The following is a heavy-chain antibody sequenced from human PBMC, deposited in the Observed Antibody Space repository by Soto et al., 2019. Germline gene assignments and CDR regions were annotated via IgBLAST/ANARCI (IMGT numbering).Heavy chain of an antibody. CDR1: GFDFSDHG. CDR2: ISYDGTAK. D-gene: IGHD3-3*01. V-gene: IGHV3-33*03. J-gene: IGHJ6*02. Sequence: GGSLRLSCAASGFDFSDHGMHWVRQAPGEGLEWVTVISYDGTAKYYKESVKGRFTTSRDNSKKTLYLQVDSLRVEDTAVYYCAKDEGRFLRNYFNYGIDVWGLGTTVTVSS. CDR3: AKDEGRFLRNYFNYGIDV.